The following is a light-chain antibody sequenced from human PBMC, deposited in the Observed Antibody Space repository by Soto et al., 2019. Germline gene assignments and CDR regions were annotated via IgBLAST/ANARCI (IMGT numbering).Light chain of an antibody. CDR2: DAS. CDR3: QQRSDWPST. J-gene: IGKJ4*01. CDR1: QSVSSY. Sequence: EIVLTQSPATLSLSPGERATLSCRASQSVSSYLAWYQQKPGQAPRLLNYDASNRATGIPARFSGSGSGTDFTLTISSLDPDDFAVYYCQQRSDWPSTFGGGTKVQIK. V-gene: IGKV3-11*01.